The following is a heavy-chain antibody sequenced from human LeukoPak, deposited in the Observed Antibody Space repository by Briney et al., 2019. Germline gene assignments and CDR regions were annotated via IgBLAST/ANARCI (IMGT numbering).Heavy chain of an antibody. D-gene: IGHD4-23*01. Sequence: GESLKISCKGSGYNFNTYWVAWVRQLPGKGLERMGIIRPMNSDVRYSPSLQGQVTISADRSINTAYLQWSSLTASDTAMYYCASRPFETTVVPWDFYWGQGTQVTASS. V-gene: IGHV5-51*01. CDR2: IRPMNSDV. CDR3: ASRPFETTVVPWDFY. CDR1: GYNFNTYW. J-gene: IGHJ4*02.